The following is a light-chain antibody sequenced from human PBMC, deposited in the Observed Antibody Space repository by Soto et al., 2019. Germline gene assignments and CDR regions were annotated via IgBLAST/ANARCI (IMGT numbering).Light chain of an antibody. CDR2: DAS. CDR3: QQRSNWHT. V-gene: IGKV3-11*01. CDR1: QSVSSY. Sequence: EIVLTQSPATLSLSPGERATLSCRASQSVSSYLAWYQQKPDQAPRLLIYDASNRATGIPARFSGSGSGTDFTLTISSLEPEDFAVYYCQQRSNWHTFGPGTKVDIK. J-gene: IGKJ3*01.